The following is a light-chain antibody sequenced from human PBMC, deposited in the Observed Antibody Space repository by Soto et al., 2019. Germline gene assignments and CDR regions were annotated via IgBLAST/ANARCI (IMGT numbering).Light chain of an antibody. J-gene: IGKJ2*01. Sequence: EIVLTQSPGTLSLSPGERATLSCRASQSVSSSYLAWYQQKPGQAPRLLMYGASSRAIGIPDRFSGNGSGTDFTLTITKLEPEDFAVFYCHQYASSPYTFGQGTKVDIK. V-gene: IGKV3-20*01. CDR2: GAS. CDR3: HQYASSPYT. CDR1: QSVSSSY.